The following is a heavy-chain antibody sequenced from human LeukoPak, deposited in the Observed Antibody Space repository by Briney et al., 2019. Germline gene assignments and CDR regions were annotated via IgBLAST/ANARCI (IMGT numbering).Heavy chain of an antibody. J-gene: IGHJ4*02. Sequence: ASVKVSCKASGYIFTKYVVHWARQAPGQRPEWMGWIKAGNGDTKYSQNFQDRLTITRDTSASTVYMELSSLTSEDTALYYCARDDCGDTCYPGGYWGQGTLATVSS. CDR2: IKAGNGDT. D-gene: IGHD2-21*01. V-gene: IGHV1-3*01. CDR1: GYIFTKYV. CDR3: ARDDCGDTCYPGGY.